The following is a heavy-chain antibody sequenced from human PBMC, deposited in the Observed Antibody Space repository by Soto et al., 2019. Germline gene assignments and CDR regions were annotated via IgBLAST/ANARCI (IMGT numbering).Heavy chain of an antibody. V-gene: IGHV4-4*02. D-gene: IGHD3-10*01. J-gene: IGHJ6*02. CDR2: IYHSGST. CDR1: GGSISSSNW. Sequence: QVQLQESGPGLVKPSGTLSLTCAVSGGSISSSNWWSWVRQPPGKGLEWIGEIYHSGSTNYNPSLKSRVTISVDKSKNQFSLKLSSVTAADTAVYYCARGRGLLWFGELWVLDYYYYYGMDVWGQGTTVTVSS. CDR3: ARGRGLLWFGELWVLDYYYYYGMDV.